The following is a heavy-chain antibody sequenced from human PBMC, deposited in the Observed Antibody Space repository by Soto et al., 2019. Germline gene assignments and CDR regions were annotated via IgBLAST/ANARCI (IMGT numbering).Heavy chain of an antibody. D-gene: IGHD3-3*01. V-gene: IGHV1-69*13. J-gene: IGHJ4*02. CDR1: GGTLNNYA. CDR2: ILPVSAPP. CDR3: ATVSNYDVSNSF. Sequence: ASVKVSCKASGGTLNNYAINWVRQAPGQGLEWMGGILPVSAPPDYAQKFQGRVSITADHSTSTVYMELSRLKSDDTAVYLCATVSNYDVSNSFWGGGTLITVAS.